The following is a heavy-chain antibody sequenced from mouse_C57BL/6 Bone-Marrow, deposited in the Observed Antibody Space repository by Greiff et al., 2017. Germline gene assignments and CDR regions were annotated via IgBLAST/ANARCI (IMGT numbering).Heavy chain of an antibody. CDR1: GFTFSSYA. Sequence: EVKLMESGEGLVKPGGSLKLSCAASGFTFSSYAMSWVRQTPEKRLEWVAYISSGGDYIYYAATVKGRFTISRDNARNTLYLQMSSLKSEDTAMYYSVTTVVDYAMDYWGQGTSVTVSS. CDR2: ISSGGDYI. V-gene: IGHV5-9-1*02. CDR3: VTTVVDYAMDY. J-gene: IGHJ4*01. D-gene: IGHD1-1*01.